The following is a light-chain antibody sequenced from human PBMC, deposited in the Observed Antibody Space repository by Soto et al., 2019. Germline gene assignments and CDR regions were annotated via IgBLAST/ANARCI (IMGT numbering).Light chain of an antibody. Sequence: QSVLTQPRSVSGSPGQSVTISCTGTTSDIGAYNYVSWYQQHPGKAPKLIIYGVSKRPSGVPERFSGSKSVSTASLTISGLQDEDEADYYCCSYAGYYTLLFGGGTQLTVL. CDR1: TSDIGAYNY. CDR3: CSYAGYYTLL. CDR2: GVS. J-gene: IGLJ2*01. V-gene: IGLV2-11*01.